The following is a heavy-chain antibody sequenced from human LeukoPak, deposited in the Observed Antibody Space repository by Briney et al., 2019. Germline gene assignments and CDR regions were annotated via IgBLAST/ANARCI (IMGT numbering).Heavy chain of an antibody. D-gene: IGHD2-15*01. J-gene: IGHJ5*01. CDR2: VTSSGTDI. V-gene: IGHV3-21*01. CDR1: GFTFSMFS. Sequence: GGSLRLSCAASGFTFSMFSMNWVRQAPGKGLEWVSSVTSSGTDIYYADSVKGRFTISRDNANNSLYLQMSSLRAEDTAIYYCARGFCRGRRCCLPNWFDSWGQGILVTVSS. CDR3: ARGFCRGRRCCLPNWFDS.